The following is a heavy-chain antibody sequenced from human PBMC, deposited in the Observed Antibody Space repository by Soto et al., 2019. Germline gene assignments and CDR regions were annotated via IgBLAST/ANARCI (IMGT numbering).Heavy chain of an antibody. D-gene: IGHD3-10*01. CDR2: INSDGSST. CDR3: AREELLWFGELSAGEFDI. Sequence: EVQLVESGGGLVQPGGSLRLSCAASGFTFSSYWMHWVRQAPGKGLVWVSRINSDGSSTSYADSVKGRFTISRDNXKXTXSLQMNSLRAEDTAVYYCAREELLWFGELSAGEFDIWGQGTMVTISS. J-gene: IGHJ3*02. CDR1: GFTFSSYW. V-gene: IGHV3-74*01.